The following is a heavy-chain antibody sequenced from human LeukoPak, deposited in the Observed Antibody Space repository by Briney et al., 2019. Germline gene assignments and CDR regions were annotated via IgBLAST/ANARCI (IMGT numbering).Heavy chain of an antibody. D-gene: IGHD4-23*01. J-gene: IGHJ2*01. Sequence: GGSLRLSCAASGFTFSNAWMSWVRQAPGKGLEWVGRIKSKTDGGTTDYAAPVKGRFTISRDDSKNTLYLQMNSLRAEDTALYYCARESGVYSGNSRYWYFGLWGRGTPVTVSS. CDR1: GFTFSNAW. CDR3: ARESGVYSGNSRYWYFGL. CDR2: IKSKTDGGTT. V-gene: IGHV3-15*01.